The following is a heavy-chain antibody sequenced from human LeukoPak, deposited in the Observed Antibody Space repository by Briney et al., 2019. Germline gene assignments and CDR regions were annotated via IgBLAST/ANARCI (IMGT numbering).Heavy chain of an antibody. CDR1: GFTFDDYG. Sequence: GGPLRLSCAASGFTFDDYGMSWVRQAPGKGLEWVAVISYDGSNKYYADSVKGRFTISRDNSKNTLYLQMNSLRSEDTAVYYCAKGAFYDYWGQGTLVTVSS. V-gene: IGHV3-30*18. CDR3: AKGAFYDY. CDR2: ISYDGSNK. D-gene: IGHD2/OR15-2a*01. J-gene: IGHJ4*02.